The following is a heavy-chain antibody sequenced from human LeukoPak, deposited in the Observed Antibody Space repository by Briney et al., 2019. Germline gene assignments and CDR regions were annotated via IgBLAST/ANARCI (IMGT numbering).Heavy chain of an antibody. D-gene: IGHD6-6*01. V-gene: IGHV3-66*01. J-gene: IGHJ6*02. CDR3: VRGVRPSVGMDV. Sequence: PGGSLRLSCEASGFTISNNYMNWVRRAPGKGLEWVSTIYPDGGTYYADSVRNRFTISRDTFKNTLFLQMNSLSAGDTAHYYCVRGVRPSVGMDVSGQGTTLIVSS. CDR1: GFTISNNY. CDR2: IYPDGGT.